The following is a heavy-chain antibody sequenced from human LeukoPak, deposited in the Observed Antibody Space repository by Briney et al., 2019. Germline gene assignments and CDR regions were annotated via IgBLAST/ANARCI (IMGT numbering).Heavy chain of an antibody. CDR2: IYTGGNT. CDR3: ASPSSGQSFDI. J-gene: IGHJ3*02. CDR1: GFTVSSNY. Sequence: PGGSLRLSCAASGFTVSSNYMNWVCQAPGKGLEWVSVIYTGGNTYYADSVKGRFTISRDNSKNTLYLQMHSLRAEDTAVYYCASPSSGQSFDIWGQGTMVTVSS. V-gene: IGHV3-53*01. D-gene: IGHD6-19*01.